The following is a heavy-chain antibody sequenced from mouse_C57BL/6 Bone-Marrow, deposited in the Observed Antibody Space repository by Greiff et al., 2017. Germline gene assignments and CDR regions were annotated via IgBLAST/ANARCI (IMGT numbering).Heavy chain of an antibody. CDR2: IYPSDSET. J-gene: IGHJ3*01. V-gene: IGHV1-61*01. CDR3: AYYSNSFAY. Sequence: QVQLQQPGAELVRPGSSVKLSCKASGYTFTSYWRDWVKQRPGQGLEWIGNIYPSDSETHYNQKFKDKATLTVDKSSSTAYMQLSSLTSEDSAVYYCAYYSNSFAYGGQGTLVTVSA. CDR1: GYTFTSYW. D-gene: IGHD2-5*01.